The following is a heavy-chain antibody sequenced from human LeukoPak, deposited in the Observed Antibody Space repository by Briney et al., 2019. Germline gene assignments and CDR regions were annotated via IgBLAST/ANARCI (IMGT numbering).Heavy chain of an antibody. CDR1: GFTFSSYG. CDR2: IRYDGSNK. CDR3: AKXSGYEAQYYYYYMDV. D-gene: IGHD5-12*01. Sequence: PGXSLRXSCAASGFTFSSYGMHWVRQAPGKGMEWVAFIRYDGSNKYYADSVKGRFTISRDNSKNTLYVHVNRLRHEDTAVYYCAKXSGYEAQYYYYYMDVWGKGTTVTISS. V-gene: IGHV3-30*02. J-gene: IGHJ6*03.